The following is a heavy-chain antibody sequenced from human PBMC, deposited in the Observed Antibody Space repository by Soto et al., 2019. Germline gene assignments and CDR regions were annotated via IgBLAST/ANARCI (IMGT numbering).Heavy chain of an antibody. D-gene: IGHD6-19*01. CDR2: IIPIFGTA. CDR3: ARVGIIAVAGTTNWFDP. J-gene: IGHJ5*02. V-gene: IGHV1-69*13. Sequence: SVNVSCKSSGGTFSSYSISWVRQAPGQGLECMGGIIPIFGTANYAQKFQGRVTITADESTSTAYMELSSLRSEDTAVYYCARVGIIAVAGTTNWFDPWGQGTLVTVSS. CDR1: GGTFSSYS.